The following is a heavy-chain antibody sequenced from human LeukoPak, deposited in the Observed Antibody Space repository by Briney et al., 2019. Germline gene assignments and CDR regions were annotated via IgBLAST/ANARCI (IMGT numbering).Heavy chain of an antibody. V-gene: IGHV1-24*01. D-gene: IGHD6-19*01. Sequence: ASVKVSCKVSGYTLTELSMHWVRQAPGKGLEWMGGFDPEDGETIYAQKFQGRVTMTEDTSTDTAYMELSSLRSEDTAVYYCATDQKGSGRVRFDIWGQGTMVTVSS. CDR1: GYTLTELS. J-gene: IGHJ3*02. CDR2: FDPEDGET. CDR3: ATDQKGSGRVRFDI.